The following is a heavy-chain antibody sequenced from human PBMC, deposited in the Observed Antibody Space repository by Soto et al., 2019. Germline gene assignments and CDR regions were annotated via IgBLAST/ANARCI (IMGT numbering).Heavy chain of an antibody. D-gene: IGHD2-2*01. J-gene: IGHJ5*02. V-gene: IGHV1-18*01. CDR3: ATSEVTASMGGWFAP. CDR1: GFSLSDDG. Sequence: QVHLLQSGPEIKKPGASVKVSCKASGFSLSDDGINWMRQAPGQGLDWVGWISPYIDNTNYAQKFQDRVTLTTDTSTSTAHMELRSLRSDDTAVYYCATSEVTASMGGWFAPWGQGTLVTVS. CDR2: ISPYIDNT.